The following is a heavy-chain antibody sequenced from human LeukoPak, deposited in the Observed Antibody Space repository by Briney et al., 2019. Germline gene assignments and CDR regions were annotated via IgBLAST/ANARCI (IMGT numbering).Heavy chain of an antibody. Sequence: HPGGSLRLSCAASGFTFSSYGMHWVRQAPGKGLEWVSYISSSSSTIYYADSVKGRFTISRDNAKNSLYLQMNSLRAEDTAVYYCAVCSGGSCYSPHFQHWGQGTLVTVSS. V-gene: IGHV3-48*01. CDR2: ISSSSSTI. J-gene: IGHJ1*01. CDR1: GFTFSSYG. CDR3: AVCSGGSCYSPHFQH. D-gene: IGHD2-15*01.